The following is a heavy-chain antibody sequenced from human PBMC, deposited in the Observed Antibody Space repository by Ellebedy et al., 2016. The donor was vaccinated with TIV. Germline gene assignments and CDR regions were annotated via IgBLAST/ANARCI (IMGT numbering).Heavy chain of an antibody. CDR1: GYTCTSYY. D-gene: IGHD6-19*01. CDR3: ARGDSSGWGIDY. J-gene: IGHJ4*02. V-gene: IGHV1-46*01. CDR2: INPRDGFT. Sequence: AASVKVSCKASGYTCTSYYIHWVRQAPGQGLQWMGIINPRDGFTSDAQKFQGRVTMTRDTSTSTVYMELSSLRSEDTAVYYCARGDSSGWGIDYWGQGTLVTVSS.